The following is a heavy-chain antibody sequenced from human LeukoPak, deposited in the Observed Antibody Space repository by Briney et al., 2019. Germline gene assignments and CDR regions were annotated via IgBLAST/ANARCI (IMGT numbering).Heavy chain of an antibody. V-gene: IGHV4-59*01. CDR1: GASINSYH. J-gene: IGHJ5*02. Sequence: SETLSLTCTVSGASINSYHWSWIRQPPGKALEWIGYSSYTGSPKYTPPLKSRVIMSKDTSKNQISLKLSAVTAADTAVYYCARGDGYSPGFDTWGQGTLVTVS. D-gene: IGHD5-24*01. CDR2: SSYTGSP. CDR3: ARGDGYSPGFDT.